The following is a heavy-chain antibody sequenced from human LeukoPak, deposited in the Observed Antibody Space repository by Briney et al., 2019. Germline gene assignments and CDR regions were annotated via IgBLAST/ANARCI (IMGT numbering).Heavy chain of an antibody. J-gene: IGHJ4*02. CDR2: ISYDGSNK. CDR1: GFTFSSYA. V-gene: IGHV3-30-3*01. Sequence: PGGSLRLSCAASGFTFSSYAMHWVRQAPGKGLEWVAVISYDGSNKYYADSVKGRFTISRDNSKNTLYLQMNSLRAEDTAVYYCARVGPIYYDSSGYSTSFDYWGQGTLVTVSS. CDR3: ARVGPIYYDSSGYSTSFDY. D-gene: IGHD3-22*01.